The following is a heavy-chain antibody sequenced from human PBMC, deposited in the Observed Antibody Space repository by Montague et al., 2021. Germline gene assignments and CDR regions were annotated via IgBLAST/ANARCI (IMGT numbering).Heavy chain of an antibody. CDR1: GGSVNGYD. CDR3: GRDYWGSIDY. CDR2: MRSSGSP. J-gene: IGHJ4*01. V-gene: IGHV4-59*02. Sequence: SETRSLTCSVSGGSVNGYDWSWIRQPPGKGLEWIGYMRSSGSPNYNPSFKSRLALSIDRSRNQFSPELSFVTAADTAIYFCGRDYWGSIDYWGHGILVTVSS. D-gene: IGHD7-27*01.